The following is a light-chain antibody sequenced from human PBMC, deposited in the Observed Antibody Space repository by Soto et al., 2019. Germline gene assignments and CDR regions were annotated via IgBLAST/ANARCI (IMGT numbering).Light chain of an antibody. CDR1: QGITSY. J-gene: IGKJ4*01. Sequence: IQLTQSPSSLSASVGDSVTITCRASQGITSYLAWYQQKPGKAPNLLIYGASTLQRGVPSRFSGSGSGTDFTLTINSLQAEDCATYYCQQTRSYPSTFGGGTKVDIK. CDR3: QQTRSYPST. V-gene: IGKV1-9*01. CDR2: GAS.